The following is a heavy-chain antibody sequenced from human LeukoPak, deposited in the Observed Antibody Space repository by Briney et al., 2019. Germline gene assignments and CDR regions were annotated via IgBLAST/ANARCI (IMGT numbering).Heavy chain of an antibody. CDR2: IWYDGSNK. D-gene: IGHD1-26*01. CDR1: GFSFSNYD. Sequence: GGSLRLSCAASGFSFSNYDMNWVRQAPGKGLEWVAVIWYDGSNKYYADSVKGRFTISRDNSKNTLYLQMNSLRAEDTAVYYCAKDREKWGNYYYYGMDVWGQGTTVTVSS. CDR3: AKDREKWGNYYYYGMDV. J-gene: IGHJ6*02. V-gene: IGHV3-30*02.